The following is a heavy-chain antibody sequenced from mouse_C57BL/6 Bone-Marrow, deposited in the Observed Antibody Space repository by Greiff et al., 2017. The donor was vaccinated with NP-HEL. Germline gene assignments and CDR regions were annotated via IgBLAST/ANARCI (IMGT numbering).Heavy chain of an antibody. J-gene: IGHJ1*03. V-gene: IGHV1-50*01. CDR1: GYTFTSYW. CDR2: IDPSDSYT. D-gene: IGHD2-2*01. Sequence: QVHVKQPGAELVKPGASVKLSCKASGYTFTSYWMQWVKQRPGQGLEWIGEIDPSDSYTNYNQKFKGKATLTVDTSSSTAYMQLSSLTSEDSAVYYCARESYGYDVHFDVWGTGTTVTVSS. CDR3: ARESYGYDVHFDV.